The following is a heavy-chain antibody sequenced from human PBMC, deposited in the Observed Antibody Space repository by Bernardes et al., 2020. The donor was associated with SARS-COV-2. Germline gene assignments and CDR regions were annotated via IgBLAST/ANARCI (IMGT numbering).Heavy chain of an antibody. CDR3: ARGQYGGGAA. CDR1: GGSISSSTYY. Sequence: SETLSLTCTVSGGSISSSTYYWGWIRQPPGKGLEWIGSIYYSGSTNYNPSLKSRVTISADTSKNQFSLNLNSLTAADTAVYYCARGQYGGGAAWGQGTLVTVSS. V-gene: IGHV4-39*07. D-gene: IGHD4-17*01. CDR2: IYYSGST. J-gene: IGHJ4*02.